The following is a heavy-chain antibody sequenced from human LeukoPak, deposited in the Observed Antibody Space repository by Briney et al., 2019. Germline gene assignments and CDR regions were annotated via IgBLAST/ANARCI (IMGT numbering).Heavy chain of an antibody. V-gene: IGHV3-7*05. D-gene: IGHD3-16*02. CDR3: ARVRFVSSKAYFDY. J-gene: IGHJ4*02. Sequence: PGGSLRLSCAASGFTFSSYWMSWVRQAPGKGLEWVANIKQDGSEKYYVDSVKGQFTISRDNAKNSLYLQMNSLRAEDTAVYYCARVRFVSSKAYFDYWGREPWSPSPQ. CDR2: IKQDGSEK. CDR1: GFTFSSYW.